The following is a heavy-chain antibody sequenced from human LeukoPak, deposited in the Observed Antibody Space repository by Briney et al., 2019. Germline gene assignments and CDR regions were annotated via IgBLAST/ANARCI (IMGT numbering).Heavy chain of an antibody. V-gene: IGHV1-2*02. CDR2: VNPYSGAS. CDR1: GYTFTGYY. CDR3: ARGLYCGGDCLGQYYYGMDV. D-gene: IGHD2-21*02. Sequence: VASVKVSCKASGYTFTGYYIHWVRQAPGQGLEWVGWVNPYSGASNHAQKFQGRVTMTWDTPIKTVYLELTRLKSDDTAVYYCARGLYCGGDCLGQYYYGMDVWGQGTTVTVSS. J-gene: IGHJ6*02.